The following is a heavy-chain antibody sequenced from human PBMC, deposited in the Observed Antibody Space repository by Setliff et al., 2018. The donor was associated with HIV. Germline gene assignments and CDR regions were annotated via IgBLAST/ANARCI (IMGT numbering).Heavy chain of an antibody. CDR1: GFTFSSYS. CDR2: ISSSSSTI. D-gene: IGHD6-19*01. Sequence: AGGSLRLSCAASGFTFSSYSMNWVRQAPGKGLEWVSYISSSSSTIYYADSVKGRFTISRDNAKKSLYLQMNSLRAEDTAVYYCARDLEVAGFSFDYWGQGTLVTVSS. J-gene: IGHJ4*02. CDR3: ARDLEVAGFSFDY. V-gene: IGHV3-48*01.